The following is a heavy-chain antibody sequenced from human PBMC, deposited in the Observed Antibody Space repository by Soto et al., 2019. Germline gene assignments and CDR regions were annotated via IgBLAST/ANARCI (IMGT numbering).Heavy chain of an antibody. CDR1: GGSMSSYY. CDR2: VSYSGTT. J-gene: IGHJ6*02. V-gene: IGHV4-59*01. D-gene: IGHD3-22*01. Sequence: PWETLSLTCTVSGGSMSSYYWTWIRKPPGKGLEWIGYVSYSGTTNYNPPLKGRITISVDTSKNQFSLKLASVTAADTAVYYCARATMTTIPLDVWGRGTTVTVSS. CDR3: ARATMTTIPLDV.